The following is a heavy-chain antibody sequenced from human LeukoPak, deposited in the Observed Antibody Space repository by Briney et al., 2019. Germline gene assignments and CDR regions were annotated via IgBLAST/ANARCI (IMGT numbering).Heavy chain of an antibody. V-gene: IGHV1-3*03. CDR3: ARVVKYSSGPLTDLLPYYFDY. J-gene: IGHJ4*02. CDR1: GYTFTNYA. D-gene: IGHD6-19*01. CDR2: INAGNGNT. Sequence: ASVEVSCKASGYTFTNYAMHWVRQAPGQRLEWMGWINAGNGNTKYSQEFQGRVTITRDTSASTAYMELSSLRSEDMAVYYCARVVKYSSGPLTDLLPYYFDYWGQGTLVTVSS.